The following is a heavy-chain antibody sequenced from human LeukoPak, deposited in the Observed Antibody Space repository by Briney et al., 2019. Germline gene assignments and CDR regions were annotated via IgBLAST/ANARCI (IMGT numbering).Heavy chain of an antibody. CDR3: ASMLSIAAAGT. Sequence: GESLKISRKGSGNSFTNYLISWVRQMPGKGLGWMVRIDPSDSYTNYSPSFQGHVTISADKSISTAYLQWSSLKASDTAMYYCASMLSIAAAGTWGQGTLVTVSS. CDR2: IDPSDSYT. CDR1: GNSFTNYL. J-gene: IGHJ4*02. D-gene: IGHD6-13*01. V-gene: IGHV5-10-1*01.